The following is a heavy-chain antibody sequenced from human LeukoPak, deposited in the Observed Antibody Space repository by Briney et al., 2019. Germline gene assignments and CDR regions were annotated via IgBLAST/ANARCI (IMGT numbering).Heavy chain of an antibody. Sequence: PSETLSLTCTVSGGSISSGSYYWSWIRQPAGKGLKWIGRIYTSGSTNYNPSLKSRVTISVDTSKNQFSLKLSSVTAADTAVYYCASTDFWSGYPVDYYFDYWGQGTLVTVSS. V-gene: IGHV4-61*02. D-gene: IGHD3-3*01. CDR2: IYTSGST. CDR3: ASTDFWSGYPVDYYFDY. CDR1: GGSISSGSYY. J-gene: IGHJ4*02.